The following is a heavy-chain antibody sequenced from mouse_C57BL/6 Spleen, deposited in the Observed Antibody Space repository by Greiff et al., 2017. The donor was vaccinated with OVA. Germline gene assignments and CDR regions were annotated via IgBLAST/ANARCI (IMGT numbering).Heavy chain of an antibody. CDR2: INPNNGGT. CDR3: ARYSLYAMDY. J-gene: IGHJ4*01. CDR1: GYTFTDYY. D-gene: IGHD2-12*01. V-gene: IGHV1-26*01. Sequence: VQLQQSGPELVKPGASVKISCKAPGYTFTDYYMNWVKQSHGKSLEWIGDINPNNGGTSYNQKFKGKATLTVDKSSSTAYMELRSLTSEDSAVYYCARYSLYAMDYWGQGTSVTVSS.